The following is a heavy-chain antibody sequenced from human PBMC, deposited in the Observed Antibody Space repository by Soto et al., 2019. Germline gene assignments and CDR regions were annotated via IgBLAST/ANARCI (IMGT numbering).Heavy chain of an antibody. CDR3: ASDIGVWGSSGRTNGFDP. D-gene: IGHD3-16*01. Sequence: QVQLVQSGAEVKKPGASVKVSCKASGYTFTSYAMHWVRQAPGQRREWMGWINAGNGNTKYSQKFQGRVNIHRDTSASTAYMALCSLRSEDTAVYYCASDIGVWGSSGRTNGFDPWGQGTLVTVSS. CDR1: GYTFTSYA. V-gene: IGHV1-3*01. CDR2: INAGNGNT. J-gene: IGHJ5*02.